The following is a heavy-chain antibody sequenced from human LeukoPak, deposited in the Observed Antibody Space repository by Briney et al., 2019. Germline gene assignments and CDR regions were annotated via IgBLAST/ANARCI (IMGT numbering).Heavy chain of an antibody. V-gene: IGHV4-34*11. J-gene: IGHJ4*02. Sequence: SETLSLTCAVYGGPFSGYYWSWIRQPPGKGLECVGYIHSSGRTNQNPSLKSRVTLSVDTSKNQFSLTLNSVTAADTAVYYCARAVLMETTMFIGDWGQGTLVTVSS. CDR3: ARAVLMETTMFIGD. CDR2: IHSSGRT. D-gene: IGHD3-10*02. CDR1: GGPFSGYY.